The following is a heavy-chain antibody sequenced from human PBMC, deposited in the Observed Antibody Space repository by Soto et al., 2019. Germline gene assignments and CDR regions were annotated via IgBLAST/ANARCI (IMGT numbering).Heavy chain of an antibody. D-gene: IGHD6-13*01. CDR1: GGSVSSGSYY. CDR2: IYYSGST. V-gene: IGHV4-61*01. Sequence: SETLSLTCTVSGGSVSSGSYYWSWIRQPPGKGLEWIGYIYYSGSTNYNPSLKSRVTISVDTSKNQFSLKLSSVTAADTAVYYCARDRIAAAGRLDYWGQGTLVTVS. CDR3: ARDRIAAAGRLDY. J-gene: IGHJ4*02.